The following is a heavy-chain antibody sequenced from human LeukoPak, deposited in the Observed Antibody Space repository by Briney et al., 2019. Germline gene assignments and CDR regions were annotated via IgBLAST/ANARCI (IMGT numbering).Heavy chain of an antibody. D-gene: IGHD3-16*01. Sequence: PGGSLRLSCAASGFTVSSNYMSWVRQAPGKGLEWASVIYSGGSTYYADSVKGRFTISRDNSKNTLYLQMNSLRAEDTAVYYCASILYDPAAFDIWGQGTMVTVSS. CDR3: ASILYDPAAFDI. V-gene: IGHV3-53*01. J-gene: IGHJ3*02. CDR1: GFTVSSNY. CDR2: IYSGGST.